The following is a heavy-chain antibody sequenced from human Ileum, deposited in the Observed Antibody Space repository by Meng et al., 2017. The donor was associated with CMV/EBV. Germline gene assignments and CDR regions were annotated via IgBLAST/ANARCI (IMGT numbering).Heavy chain of an antibody. Sequence: SGFTFSGYSMNWVRQAPGMGLEWVSSISGSSDYIRYADSVKGRFIISRDNAKNSLYLQMNSLRAEDTAVYYCASHPGYSSGWPNGFDPRGQGTLVTVSS. CDR1: GFTFSGYS. CDR2: ISGSSDYI. J-gene: IGHJ5*02. CDR3: ASHPGYSSGWPNGFDP. D-gene: IGHD6-19*01. V-gene: IGHV3-21*01.